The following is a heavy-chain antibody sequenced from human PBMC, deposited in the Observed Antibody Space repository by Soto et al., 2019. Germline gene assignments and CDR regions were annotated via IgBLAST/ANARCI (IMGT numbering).Heavy chain of an antibody. V-gene: IGHV4-59*08. CDR2: IYYSGST. CDR3: ARLSDSSSSLFWTEENYFDY. D-gene: IGHD6-6*01. Sequence: SETLSLTCTVSGGSISSYYWSWIRQPPGKGLEWIGYIYYSGSTNYNPSLKSRVTISVDTSKNQFSLKLSSVTAADTAVYYCARLSDSSSSLFWTEENYFDYWGQGTLVTVSS. CDR1: GGSISSYY. J-gene: IGHJ4*02.